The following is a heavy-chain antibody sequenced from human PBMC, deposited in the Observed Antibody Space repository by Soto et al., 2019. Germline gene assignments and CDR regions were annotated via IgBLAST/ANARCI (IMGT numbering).Heavy chain of an antibody. CDR2: VKSKSNGGTT. CDR1: GSTFINAW. J-gene: IGHJ5*02. CDR3: TTLGFDP. V-gene: IGHV3-15*01. Sequence: WGSLRLSCAASGSTFINAWMSWVRQAPGKGLEWVVRVKSKSNGGTTDYAASVKGRFTISRDDSKNTLYLQMNSLKTEDTAVYYCTTLGFDPWGQGTLVTVSS.